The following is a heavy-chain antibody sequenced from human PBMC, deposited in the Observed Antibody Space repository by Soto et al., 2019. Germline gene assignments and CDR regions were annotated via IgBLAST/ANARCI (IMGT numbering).Heavy chain of an antibody. CDR3: GIWLWFGELLSQTDY. CDR2: ISGSGGST. V-gene: IGHV3-23*01. Sequence: GGSLRLSCAASGFTFSSYAMSWVRQAPGKGLEWVSAISGSGGSTYYADSVKGRFTISRDNSKNTLYLQMNSLRAEDTAVYYCGIWLWFGELLSQTDYWGQGTLVTVSS. J-gene: IGHJ4*02. CDR1: GFTFSSYA. D-gene: IGHD3-10*01.